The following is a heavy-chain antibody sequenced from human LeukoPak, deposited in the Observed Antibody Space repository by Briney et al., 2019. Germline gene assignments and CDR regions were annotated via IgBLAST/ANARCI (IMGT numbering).Heavy chain of an antibody. V-gene: IGHV4-39*01. D-gene: IGHD3-22*01. CDR3: ARHYFDSSGYYADAFDI. J-gene: IGHJ3*02. CDR2: IYYSGST. CDR1: GGSISSSRYS. Sequence: SETLSLTCTVSGGSISSSRYSWGWIRQPPGKGLECIGTIYYSGSTYYNPSLKSRVTISVDTSKNQFSLELSSVTAADTAVYYCARHYFDSSGYYADAFDIWGQGTMVTVSS.